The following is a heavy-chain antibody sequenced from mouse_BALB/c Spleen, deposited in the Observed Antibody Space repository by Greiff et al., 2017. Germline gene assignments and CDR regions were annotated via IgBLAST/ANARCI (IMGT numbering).Heavy chain of an antibody. D-gene: IGHD1-1*01. CDR1: GYTFTSYW. CDR3: KATVVARYWYFDV. V-gene: IGHV14-4*02. J-gene: IGHJ1*01. Sequence: VQLQQPGAELVKPGASVKLSCKASGYTFTSYWLHWVKQRPEQGLEWIGWIDPENGDTEYAPKFQGKATMTADTSSNTAYLQLSSLTSEDTAVYYCKATVVARYWYFDVWGAGTTVTVSS. CDR2: IDPENGDT.